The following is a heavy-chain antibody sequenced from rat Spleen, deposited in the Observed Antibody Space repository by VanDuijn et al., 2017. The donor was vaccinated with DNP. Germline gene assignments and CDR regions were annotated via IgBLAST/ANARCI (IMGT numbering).Heavy chain of an antibody. CDR3: TTLNYSASLSGYFDY. J-gene: IGHJ2*01. D-gene: IGHD1-1*01. CDR2: IVHDGSRT. Sequence: EVQLVESGGGLVQPGRSLKLSCTASGFTFGDYNMAWVRQAPKKGLEWVATIVHDGSRTYYRDSVKGRFTISRNNANSILYLQMDGLMSEDTATYYCTTLNYSASLSGYFDYWGQGVMVTVSS. CDR1: GFTFGDYN. V-gene: IGHV5S10*01.